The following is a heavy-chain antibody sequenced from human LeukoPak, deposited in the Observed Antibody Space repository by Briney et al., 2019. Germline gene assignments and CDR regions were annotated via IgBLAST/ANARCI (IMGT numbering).Heavy chain of an antibody. D-gene: IGHD3-9*01. J-gene: IGHJ4*02. CDR3: ARAGPDWRIDS. CDR1: GFSFSGYW. V-gene: IGHV3-74*01. Sequence: GGSLRLSCAASGFSFSGYWMHWVRQAPGKRLVWVALINHDSTGPNYADSLKGRFSISRDNAKDTLYLQMNSLRAEDTAVYYCARAGPDWRIDSWGQGTLVTVSS. CDR2: INHDSTGP.